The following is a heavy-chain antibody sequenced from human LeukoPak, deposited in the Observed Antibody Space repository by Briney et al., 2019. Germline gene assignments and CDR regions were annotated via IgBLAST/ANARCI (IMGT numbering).Heavy chain of an antibody. Sequence: SETLSLTCTVSGGSISSYYWSWIRQPPGKGLEWIGYIYSSGSTKYNPSLNSRLTISVDTSKNQVSLKLRSVTATDTAVYYCAKLGVGAQRMDYWGQGTLVTVSS. V-gene: IGHV4-59*01. D-gene: IGHD1-26*01. CDR2: IYSSGST. CDR1: GGSISSYY. CDR3: AKLGVGAQRMDY. J-gene: IGHJ4*02.